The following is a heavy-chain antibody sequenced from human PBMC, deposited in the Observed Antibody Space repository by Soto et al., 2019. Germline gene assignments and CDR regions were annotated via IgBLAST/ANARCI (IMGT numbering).Heavy chain of an antibody. D-gene: IGHD6-13*01. CDR1: GGSISSSSYY. V-gene: IGHV4-39*01. CDR3: ARQPNPAAGTN. Sequence: SETLSLTCTVSGGSISSSSYYWGWIRQPPGKGLEWIGSIYYSGSTYYNPSLKSRVTISVDTSKNQFSLKLSSVTAADTAVYYCARQPNPAAGTNWGQGTLGTGS. CDR2: IYYSGST. J-gene: IGHJ4*02.